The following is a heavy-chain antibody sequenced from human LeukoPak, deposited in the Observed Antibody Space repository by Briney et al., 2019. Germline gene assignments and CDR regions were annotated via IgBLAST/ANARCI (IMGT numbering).Heavy chain of an antibody. J-gene: IGHJ4*02. D-gene: IGHD3-3*02. CDR1: GFTFTNAW. Sequence: KPGGSLRLSCAASGFTFTNAWMSWVRQAPGKGLEWVGRIKSKTDGGTTDYAAPVKGRFAISRDDSKNTLYLQMNSLKTEDTAVYYCTPHFWSGLDYLDYWGQGTLVTVSS. CDR3: TPHFWSGLDYLDY. CDR2: IKSKTDGGTT. V-gene: IGHV3-15*01.